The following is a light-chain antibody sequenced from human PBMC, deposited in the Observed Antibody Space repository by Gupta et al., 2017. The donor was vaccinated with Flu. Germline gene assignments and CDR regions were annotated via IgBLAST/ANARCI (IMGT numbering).Light chain of an antibody. CDR3: QTWGTGIRV. J-gene: IGLJ3*02. Sequence: VKLTCTLSSGHSSYAIAWHQQQPEKGPRFLMKVNSDGSHSKGDGIPDRFSGSRSGAERYLTISSLQSEDEADYYCQTWGTGIRVFGGGTKLTVL. CDR2: VNSDGSH. V-gene: IGLV4-69*01. CDR1: SGHSSYA.